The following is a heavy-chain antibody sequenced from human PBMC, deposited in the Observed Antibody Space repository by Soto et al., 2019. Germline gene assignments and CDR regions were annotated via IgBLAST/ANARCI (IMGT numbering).Heavy chain of an antibody. CDR3: ARSQGSSTSLEIYYYYYYGMDV. CDR2: IIPISGTA. V-gene: IGHV1-69*13. Sequence: ASVKVSCKASGGTFSSYAISWVRQAPGQRLKWMGGIIPISGTANYAQKFQSRVTITADESTSTACMEMSSLRSEDTAVYYCARSQGSSTSLEIYYYYYYGMDVWGQGTTVTVSS. CDR1: GGTFSSYA. J-gene: IGHJ6*02. D-gene: IGHD2-2*01.